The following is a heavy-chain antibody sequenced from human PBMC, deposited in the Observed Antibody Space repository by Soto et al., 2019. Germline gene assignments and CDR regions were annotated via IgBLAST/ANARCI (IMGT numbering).Heavy chain of an antibody. D-gene: IGHD3-3*01. CDR3: AKSYYDFWSGPYYYYYMDV. Sequence: GGSLRLSCASSGFTFRSYAMSWVRQAPGKGLEWVSAISGSGGSTYYADSVKGRFTISRDNSKNTLYLQMNSLRAEDTAVYYCAKSYYDFWSGPYYYYYMDVWGKGTTVTVSS. V-gene: IGHV3-23*01. J-gene: IGHJ6*03. CDR1: GFTFRSYA. CDR2: ISGSGGST.